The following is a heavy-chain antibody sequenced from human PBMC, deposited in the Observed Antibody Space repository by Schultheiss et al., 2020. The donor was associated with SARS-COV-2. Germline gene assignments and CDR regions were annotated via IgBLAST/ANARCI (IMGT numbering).Heavy chain of an antibody. V-gene: IGHV3-33*08. J-gene: IGHJ4*02. CDR1: GFTFSSYA. Sequence: GGSLRLSCAASGFTFSSYAMSWVRQAPGKGLEWVAVIWYDGSNKYYADSVKGRFTISRDNSKNTLYLQMNSLRAEDTAVYYCARQRREPCSSTSCYAGEMVRIGWAGGSDYWGQGTLVTVSS. CDR3: ARQRREPCSSTSCYAGEMVRIGWAGGSDY. D-gene: IGHD2-2*01. CDR2: IWYDGSNK.